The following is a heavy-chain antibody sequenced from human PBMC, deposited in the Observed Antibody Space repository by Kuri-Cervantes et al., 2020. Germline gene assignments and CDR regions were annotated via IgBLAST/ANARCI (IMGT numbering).Heavy chain of an antibody. D-gene: IGHD2-15*01. CDR2: ISAYNGNT. CDR3: AREDCSGGSCYSGGELLYGMDV. Sequence: ASVKVSCKASGYTFTSYGISWVRQAPGQGLEWMGWISAYNGNTNYAQKLQGRVTMTTDTSTSTAYMELRSLRSDDTAVYYCAREDCSGGSCYSGGELLYGMDVWGQGTTVTVSS. CDR1: GYTFTSYG. J-gene: IGHJ6*02. V-gene: IGHV1-18*01.